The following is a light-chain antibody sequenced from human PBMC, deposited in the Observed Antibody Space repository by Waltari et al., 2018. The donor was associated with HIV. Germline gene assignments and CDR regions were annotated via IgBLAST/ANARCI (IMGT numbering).Light chain of an antibody. CDR2: DVT. CDR1: SSDVGGYNY. J-gene: IGLJ3*02. CDR3: SSSTSYNTWV. V-gene: IGLV2-14*03. Sequence: QSALTQPASVSGSPGQSIAISCTGTSSDVGGYNYVSWYQQHPGKAPKLMIYDVTKRPSGVSDRFSGSKSGNTASLTISGLQAEDEADYYCSSSTSYNTWVFGGGTKLTVL.